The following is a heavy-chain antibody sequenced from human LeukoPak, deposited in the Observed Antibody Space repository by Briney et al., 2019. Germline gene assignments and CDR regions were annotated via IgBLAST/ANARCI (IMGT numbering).Heavy chain of an antibody. CDR3: ARCSSSRYANFDC. J-gene: IGHJ4*02. D-gene: IGHD6-13*01. CDR1: RGFSSSYY. Sequence: SETLSLTCSVSRGFSSSYYWSWIRQPPGKGLEWIGYIYGSGGANYNPSLYSRVTISIVTSKNQFSLTLTSVTAADTAVYYCARCSSSRYANFDCWGQGALVTVYS. CDR2: IYGSGGA. V-gene: IGHV4-59*08.